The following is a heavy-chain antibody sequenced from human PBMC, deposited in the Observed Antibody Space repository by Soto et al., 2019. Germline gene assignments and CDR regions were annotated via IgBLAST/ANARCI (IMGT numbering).Heavy chain of an antibody. CDR3: ARDDEGGSDCDLGY. D-gene: IGHD1-26*01. Sequence: QVQLVESGGGVVQPGRSLRLSCAAFGFTFSSSGMHWVRQAPGKGLEWVAVIWHDGSYKYYADSVKGRFTTSRDNSKNTMYLQMNSLRFEDTAVYYCARDDEGGSDCDLGYWGQGALVTVSS. CDR1: GFTFSSSG. J-gene: IGHJ4*02. CDR2: IWHDGSYK. V-gene: IGHV3-30*19.